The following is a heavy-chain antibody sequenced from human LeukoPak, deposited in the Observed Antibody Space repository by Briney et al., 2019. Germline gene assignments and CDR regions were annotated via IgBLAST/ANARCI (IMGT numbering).Heavy chain of an antibody. CDR1: GFTFSSYA. CDR2: ISSSRSYI. D-gene: IGHD2/OR15-2a*01. CDR3: ARDYQYGYSTNWYHLAQIDY. V-gene: IGHV3-21*01. Sequence: GGSLRLSCAASGFTFSSYATSWVRQAPGKGLEWVSSISSSRSYIFYADSVKGRFTVSRDNAKNSLYLQMNSLRAEDTAIYYCARDYQYGYSTNWYHLAQIDYWGQGTLVTVSS. J-gene: IGHJ4*02.